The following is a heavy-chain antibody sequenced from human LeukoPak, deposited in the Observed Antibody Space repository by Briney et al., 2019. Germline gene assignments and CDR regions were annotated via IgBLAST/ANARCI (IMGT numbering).Heavy chain of an antibody. Sequence: GGSLRLSCAASGFTFSSYSMNWVRQAPGKGLEWVSVIYSGGSTYYADSVKGRFTTSRDNSKNTLYLQMNSLRAEDTAVYYCARLGRFLEWFFDYWGQGTLVTVSS. CDR2: IYSGGST. CDR1: GFTFSSYS. CDR3: ARLGRFLEWFFDY. V-gene: IGHV3-53*01. J-gene: IGHJ4*02. D-gene: IGHD3-3*01.